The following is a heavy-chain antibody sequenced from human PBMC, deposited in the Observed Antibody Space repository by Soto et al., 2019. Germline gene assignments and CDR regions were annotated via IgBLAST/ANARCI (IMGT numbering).Heavy chain of an antibody. CDR3: ARTRSFTLGFYYDGMDV. CDR2: IYPGDSDT. D-gene: IGHD6-6*01. V-gene: IGHV5-51*01. CDR1: GYSFASYW. J-gene: IGHJ6*02. Sequence: GESLKISCQGSGYSFASYWIGWVRQMPGKDLEWMGIIYPGDSDTRYSPSFQGQVTISADKSPRTAYLQWASLKASDTALYYCARTRSFTLGFYYDGMDVWGQGTTVTVSS.